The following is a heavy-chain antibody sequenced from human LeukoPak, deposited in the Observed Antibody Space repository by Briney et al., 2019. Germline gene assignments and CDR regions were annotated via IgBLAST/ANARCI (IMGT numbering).Heavy chain of an antibody. CDR3: ARPRLLRAIVGATNYFDY. J-gene: IGHJ4*02. CDR1: GFTFSNYW. Sequence: PGGSLRLSCAASGFTFSNYWMSWVRQAPGKGLEWVANIKQDGSEKYYVDSVKGRFTISRDNAKNSLYLQMNSLRAEDTAVYYCARPRLLRAIVGATNYFDYWGQGTLVTVSS. CDR2: IKQDGSEK. V-gene: IGHV3-7*01. D-gene: IGHD1-26*01.